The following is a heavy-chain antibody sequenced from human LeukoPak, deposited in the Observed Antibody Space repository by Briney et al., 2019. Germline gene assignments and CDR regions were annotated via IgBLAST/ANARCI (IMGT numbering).Heavy chain of an antibody. D-gene: IGHD2-15*01. J-gene: IGHJ6*02. CDR1: GFTFSSYG. CDR3: AKDRGDCSGGSCYIHYYYYYVMDV. Sequence: GESLRLSCAASGFTFSSYGMHWVRQAPGKGLEWEAVISYDGSNKYYADSVKGRFTISRDNSHNTLYLQMKSLRAEDTALYYCAKDRGDCSGGSCYIHYYYYYVMDVWGQGTTVTVSS. V-gene: IGHV3-30*18. CDR2: ISYDGSNK.